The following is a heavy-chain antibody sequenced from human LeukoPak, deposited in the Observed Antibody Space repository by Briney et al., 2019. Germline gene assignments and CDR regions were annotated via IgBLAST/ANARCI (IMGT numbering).Heavy chain of an antibody. V-gene: IGHV1-46*01. CDR3: ARAGLPWYSSSWYLYYYYYGMDV. CDR1: GYTFTSYY. CDR2: INPSGGT. D-gene: IGHD6-13*01. J-gene: IGHJ6*02. Sequence: EASVKVSCKASGYTFTSYYMHWVRRAPGQGLEWMGIINPSGGTSYAQKFQGRITMTRDTSTSTVYMELSSLKSEDTAVYYCARAGLPWYSSSWYLYYYYYGMDVWGQGTTVTVSS.